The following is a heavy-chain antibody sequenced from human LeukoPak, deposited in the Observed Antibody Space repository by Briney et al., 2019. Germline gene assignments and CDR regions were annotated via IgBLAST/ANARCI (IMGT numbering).Heavy chain of an antibody. J-gene: IGHJ6*03. CDR1: GGTFSSYA. CDR2: IIPIFGTA. CDR3: ARVGYYDFWSGYYGYYMDV. Sequence: ASVKVSCKASGGTFSSYAISWVRQAPGQGLEWMGGIIPIFGTANYAQKSQGRVTITTEESTSTAYMELSSLRSEDTAVYYWARVGYYDFWSGYYGYYMDVWGKGTTVTVSS. D-gene: IGHD3-3*01. V-gene: IGHV1-69*05.